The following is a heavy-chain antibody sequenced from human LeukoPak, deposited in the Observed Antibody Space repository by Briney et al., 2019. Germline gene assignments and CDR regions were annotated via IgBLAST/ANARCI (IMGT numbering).Heavy chain of an antibody. D-gene: IGHD6-19*01. CDR2: IHSGGST. Sequence: PGGSLRLSCAASGFTVSSNYMSWVRQDPGKGLEWVSVIHSGGSTYYADSVKGRFTISRDNSKNTLYLQMNSLRAEDTAVYYCARVKDLVVTGTSNSYYYGMDVWGQGTTVTVSS. J-gene: IGHJ6*02. CDR1: GFTVSSNY. CDR3: ARVKDLVVTGTSNSYYYGMDV. V-gene: IGHV3-53*01.